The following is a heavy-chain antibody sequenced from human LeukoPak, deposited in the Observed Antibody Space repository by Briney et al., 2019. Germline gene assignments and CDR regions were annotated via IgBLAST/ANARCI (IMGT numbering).Heavy chain of an antibody. CDR1: GFTFSSYA. V-gene: IGHV3-30-3*01. J-gene: IGHJ4*02. D-gene: IGHD6-6*01. CDR3: AREYSSSSDY. CDR2: ISYDGSNK. Sequence: GGSLRLSCAASGFTFSSYAMHWVRQAPGKGLEWVTVISYDGSNKYYADSVKGRFTISRDNSKNTLYLQMNSLRAEDTAVYYCAREYSSSSDYWGQGTLVTVSS.